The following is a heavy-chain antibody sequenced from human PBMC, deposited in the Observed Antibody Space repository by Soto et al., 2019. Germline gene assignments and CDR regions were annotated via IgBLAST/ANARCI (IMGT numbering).Heavy chain of an antibody. V-gene: IGHV3-23*01. CDR2: ISGSGST. D-gene: IGHD1-26*01. J-gene: IGHJ5*02. CDR1: GLSFSDYG. CDR3: AKDYLRWAQS. Sequence: EVQLLESGGGLEQPGGSLRLSCAASGLSFSDYGMSWVRQAPGKGLEWVSAISGSGSTFYADSVKGGFTISRDNSKNTLYLQMNSLRAEDTAVYYCAKDYLRWAQSWGQGTLVTVSS.